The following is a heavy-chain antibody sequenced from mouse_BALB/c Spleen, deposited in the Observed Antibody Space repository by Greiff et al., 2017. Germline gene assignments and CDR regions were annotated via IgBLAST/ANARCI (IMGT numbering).Heavy chain of an antibody. J-gene: IGHJ3*01. D-gene: IGHD1-1*01. Sequence: QVQLKESGPGLVAPSQSLSITCTVSGFSLTGYGVNWVRQPPGKGLEWLGMIWGDGSTDYNSALKSRLSISKDNSKSQVFLKMNSLQTDDTARYYCARGNYGSSLPFAYWGQGTLVTVSA. CDR3: ARGNYGSSLPFAY. CDR2: IWGDGST. CDR1: GFSLTGYG. V-gene: IGHV2-6-7*01.